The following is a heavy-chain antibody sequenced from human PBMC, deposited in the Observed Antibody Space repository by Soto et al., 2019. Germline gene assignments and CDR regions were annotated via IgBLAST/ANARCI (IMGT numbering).Heavy chain of an antibody. CDR2: ISYDGSNK. D-gene: IGHD6-6*01. CDR1: GFTFSSYA. Sequence: PGGSLRLSCAASGFTFSSYAMHWVRQAPGKGLEWVAVISYDGSNKYYADSVKGRFTISRDNSKNTLYLQMNSLRAEDTAVYYCARVRLAARPHYFDYWGQGTLFTVSS. V-gene: IGHV3-30-3*01. J-gene: IGHJ4*02. CDR3: ARVRLAARPHYFDY.